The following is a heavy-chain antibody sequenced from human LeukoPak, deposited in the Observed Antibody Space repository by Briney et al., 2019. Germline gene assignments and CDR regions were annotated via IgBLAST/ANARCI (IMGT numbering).Heavy chain of an antibody. V-gene: IGHV4-39*07. CDR3: ARVVVVPAADDAFDI. CDR2: IYYSGST. J-gene: IGHJ3*02. CDR1: GGPISRSSYY. Sequence: SETLSLTCTVSGGPISRSSYYWGWIRQPPGKGLEWIGSIYYSGSTYYNPSLKSRVTISVDTSKNQFSLKLSSVTAADTAVYYCARVVVVPAADDAFDIWGQGTMVTVSS. D-gene: IGHD2-2*01.